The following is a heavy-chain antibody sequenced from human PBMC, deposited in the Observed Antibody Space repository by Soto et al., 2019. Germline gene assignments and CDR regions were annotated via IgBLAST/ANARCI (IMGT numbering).Heavy chain of an antibody. Sequence: GGSLRLSCAVSDFTFSNAWMNWVRQAPGKGLEWVGRIKSQTDGGTADYAAPVKGRFTISRDDSKNTLYLQMNRLKTEDTAMYYCTTGTYYYDTSGLRGIYYFDYWGQGTLVTVSS. J-gene: IGHJ4*02. D-gene: IGHD3-22*01. CDR3: TTGTYYYDTSGLRGIYYFDY. CDR1: DFTFSNAW. CDR2: IKSQTDGGTA. V-gene: IGHV3-15*07.